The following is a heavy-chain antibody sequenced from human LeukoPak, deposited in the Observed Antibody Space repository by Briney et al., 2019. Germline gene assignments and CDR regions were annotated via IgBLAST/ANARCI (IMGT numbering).Heavy chain of an antibody. Sequence: PGGSLRLSCAASGFTVSSNYMSWVRQAPGKGLEWVSVIYSGGSTYYADSVKGRFTISRHNSKNTLYLQMNSLRAGDTAVYYCARYLVVIEDAFDIWGQGTMVTVSS. CDR2: IYSGGST. J-gene: IGHJ3*02. D-gene: IGHD3-22*01. CDR3: ARYLVVIEDAFDI. V-gene: IGHV3-53*04. CDR1: GFTVSSNY.